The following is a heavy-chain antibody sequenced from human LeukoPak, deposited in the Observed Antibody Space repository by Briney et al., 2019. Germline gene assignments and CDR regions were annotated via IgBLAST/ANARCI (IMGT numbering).Heavy chain of an antibody. D-gene: IGHD3-22*01. J-gene: IGHJ4*02. V-gene: IGHV1-8*01. CDR2: MNPNSGNT. CDR1: GYTFTSYD. CDR3: ARGLAYYYDSSGYYFPY. Sequence: ASVKVSCKASGYTFTSYDINWVRQATGQGLEWMGWMNPNSGNTGYAQKFQGRVTMTRNTSISTAYMELSSPRSEDTAVYYCARGLAYYYDSSGYYFPYWGQGTLVTVSS.